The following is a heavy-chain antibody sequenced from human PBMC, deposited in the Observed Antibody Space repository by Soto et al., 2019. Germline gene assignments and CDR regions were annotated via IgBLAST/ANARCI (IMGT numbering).Heavy chain of an antibody. J-gene: IGHJ4*02. CDR3: ARDTGGVDTAMVCR. CDR2: IWYDGSNK. D-gene: IGHD5-18*01. Sequence: QVQLVESGGGVVQPGRSLRLSCAASGFTFSSYGMHWVRQAPGKGLEWVAVIWYDGSNKYYADSVKGRFIISRDNSKNTLYLQMNSLCAEDTAVSYCARDTGGVDTAMVCRWGQGTLVTVSS. V-gene: IGHV3-33*01. CDR1: GFTFSSYG.